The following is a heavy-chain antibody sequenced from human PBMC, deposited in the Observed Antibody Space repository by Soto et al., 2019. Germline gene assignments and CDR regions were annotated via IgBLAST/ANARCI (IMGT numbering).Heavy chain of an antibody. V-gene: IGHV1-69*12. J-gene: IGHJ6*02. CDR3: ARGLVLMVYAILGYGMDV. Sequence: QVQLVQSGAEVKKPGSSVKVSCKASGGTFSSYAISWVRQAPGQGLEWMGGIIPIFGTANYAQKFQGRVTITADESTSTADMELSSLRSEDTAVYYCARGLVLMVYAILGYGMDVWGQGTTVTVSS. CDR2: IIPIFGTA. CDR1: GGTFSSYA. D-gene: IGHD2-8*01.